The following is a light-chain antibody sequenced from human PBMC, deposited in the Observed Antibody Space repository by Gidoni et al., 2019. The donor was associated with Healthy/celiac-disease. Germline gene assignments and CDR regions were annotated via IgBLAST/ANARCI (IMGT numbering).Light chain of an antibody. CDR2: GAS. Sequence: EIVLTQSPGTLSLSPGERATRSCRASQSVSSSYLAWYQQKPGQAPRLLIYGASSRATGIPDRFSGSVSWTDFTLTISRLEPEDFAVYYCQQYGSSPRYTFGQGTKLEIK. CDR1: QSVSSSY. J-gene: IGKJ2*01. CDR3: QQYGSSPRYT. V-gene: IGKV3-20*01.